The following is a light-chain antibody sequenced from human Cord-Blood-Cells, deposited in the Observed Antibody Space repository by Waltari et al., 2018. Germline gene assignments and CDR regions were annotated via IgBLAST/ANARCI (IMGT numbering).Light chain of an antibody. CDR1: QSVSSN. Sequence: EIVMTQSPATLSVSPGERATISCRASQSVSSNLAWYQQKPGQAPRLLTYGASTRATGIPARFSGSGYGTEFTLTISSLQSEDFAVYYCQQYNNWPLTFGGGTKVEIK. V-gene: IGKV3-15*01. CDR2: GAS. J-gene: IGKJ4*01. CDR3: QQYNNWPLT.